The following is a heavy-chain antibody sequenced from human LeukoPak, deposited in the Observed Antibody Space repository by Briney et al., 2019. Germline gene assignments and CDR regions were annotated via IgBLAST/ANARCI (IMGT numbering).Heavy chain of an antibody. D-gene: IGHD3-22*01. CDR2: IIPILGIA. CDR3: ARDTGVVITTGVDY. V-gene: IGHV1-69*04. Sequence: GASVKVSCKASGGTFGSYAISWVRQAPGQGLEWMGRIIPILGIANYAQKFQGRVTITADKSTSTAYMELSSLRSEDTAVYYCARDTGVVITTGVDYWGQGTLVTVSS. CDR1: GGTFGSYA. J-gene: IGHJ4*02.